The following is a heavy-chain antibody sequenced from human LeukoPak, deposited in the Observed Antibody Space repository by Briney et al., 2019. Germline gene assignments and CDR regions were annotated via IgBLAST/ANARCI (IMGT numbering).Heavy chain of an antibody. V-gene: IGHV1-46*03. CDR1: GYTFTSYY. J-gene: IGHJ4*02. CDR2: INPSGGST. D-gene: IGHD2-21*01. Sequence: ASVKVSCXASGYTFTSYYMHWVRQAPGQGLEWMGIINPSGGSTSYAQKFQGRVTMTRDTSTSTVYMELSSLRSEDTAVYYCAREKWPVVIAIGEFDYWGQGTLVTVSS. CDR3: AREKWPVVIAIGEFDY.